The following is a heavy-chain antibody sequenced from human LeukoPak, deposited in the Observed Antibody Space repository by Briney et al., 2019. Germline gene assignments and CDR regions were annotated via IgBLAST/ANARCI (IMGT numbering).Heavy chain of an antibody. CDR1: GFTFSSYA. V-gene: IGHV3-64D*09. J-gene: IGHJ4*02. CDR2: ISSNGGST. D-gene: IGHD2-2*01. CDR3: VKDVEPAAATSTYYFDY. Sequence: GGSLRLSCSASGFTFSSYAMHWVRQAPGKGLEYVSAISSNGGSTYYADSVKGRFTISRDNSKNTLYLQMSSLRAEDTAVYYCVKDVEPAAATSTYYFDYCGQGTLVAVSS.